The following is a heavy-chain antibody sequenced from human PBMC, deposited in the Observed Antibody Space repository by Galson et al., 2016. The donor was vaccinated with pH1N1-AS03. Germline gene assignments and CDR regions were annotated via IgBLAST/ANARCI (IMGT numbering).Heavy chain of an antibody. CDR1: GVSISSFY. CDR3: ARLSTRVDDAFDL. J-gene: IGHJ3*01. D-gene: IGHD6-13*01. Sequence: TLSLTCTVSGVSISSFYWGWNRQPPGKGLEWIGYISNTGPTSYNPSLKSRVTISVDTSKNQLSLKLSSVTAADTALYSCARLSTRVDDAFDLWGQGTLVTVSS. V-gene: IGHV4-59*08. CDR2: ISNTGPT.